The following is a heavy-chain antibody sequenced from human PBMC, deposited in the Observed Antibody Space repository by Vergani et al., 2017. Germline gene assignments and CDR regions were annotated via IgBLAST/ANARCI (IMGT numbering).Heavy chain of an antibody. CDR2: IYPGDSDT. CDR3: ARRSSSGWYGQQTNIDY. D-gene: IGHD6-19*01. J-gene: IGHJ4*02. CDR1: GYSFTSYW. V-gene: IGHV5-51*01. Sequence: EVQLVQSGAEVKKPGESLKISCKGSGYSFTSYWIGWVRQMPGKGLEWMGIIYPGDSDTRYSPSFQGQVTISADKSIRPAYLQWSSLKASDTAMYYWARRSSSGWYGQQTNIDYWGQGTLVTVSS.